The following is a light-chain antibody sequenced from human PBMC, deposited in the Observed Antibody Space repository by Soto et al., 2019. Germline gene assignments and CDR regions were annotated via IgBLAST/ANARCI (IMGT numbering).Light chain of an antibody. CDR1: QRISNL. V-gene: IGKV3-15*01. Sequence: EIVMTQSPATLSVSPGERATLSCRASQRISNLLAWYQQTPGQAPRLLMYGASTRATGFPDRFSGSGSGTDFTLTISRLEPEDFAVHYCQQYDSSPSTFGQGTRLEIK. J-gene: IGKJ5*01. CDR2: GAS. CDR3: QQYDSSPST.